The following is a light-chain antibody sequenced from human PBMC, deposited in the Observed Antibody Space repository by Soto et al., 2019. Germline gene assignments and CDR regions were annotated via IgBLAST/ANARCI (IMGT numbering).Light chain of an antibody. CDR3: QHYGSSPYT. J-gene: IGKJ2*01. CDR1: QSVSSN. V-gene: IGKV3-15*01. Sequence: EIVMTQSPATLSVSPGERATLSCRASQSVSSNLAWYQQKPGQAPRLLIYGASTRATGIPARFSGSGSGTEFTLTISSLQSEDFAVYYCQHYGSSPYTFGQGTKLEI. CDR2: GAS.